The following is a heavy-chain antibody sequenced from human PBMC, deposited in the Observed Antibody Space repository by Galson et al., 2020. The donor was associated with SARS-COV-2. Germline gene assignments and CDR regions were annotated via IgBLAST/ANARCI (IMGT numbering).Heavy chain of an antibody. Sequence: GESLKISCAASGFIFSGYGMTWVRQAPGKGLEWISYIGSSGSTIYYADSVKGRFTISRDNARNSLYLQMNSLRAEDTAVYYCAREDFYGSGENDYWGQGTLVTVSS. V-gene: IGHV3-48*01. CDR2: IGSSGSTI. J-gene: IGHJ4*02. D-gene: IGHD3-10*01. CDR3: AREDFYGSGENDY. CDR1: GFIFSGYG.